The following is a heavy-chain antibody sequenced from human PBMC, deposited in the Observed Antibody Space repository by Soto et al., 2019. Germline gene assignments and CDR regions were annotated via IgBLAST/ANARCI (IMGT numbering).Heavy chain of an antibody. D-gene: IGHD1-26*01. CDR2: VYTSGSA. CDR1: GGSIGTYY. CDR3: ARVRRTEGALTLGAFDI. V-gene: IGHV4-4*07. Sequence: QVKLQESGPGLVKPSETLSLTCNVSGGSIGTYYWSWIRQPAGKGLEWIGRVYTSGSANYNPSLKSRVTMSVHASTTQFSLNLSSVTAAETAVYYCARVRRTEGALTLGAFDIWAQGTIVTVSS. J-gene: IGHJ3*02.